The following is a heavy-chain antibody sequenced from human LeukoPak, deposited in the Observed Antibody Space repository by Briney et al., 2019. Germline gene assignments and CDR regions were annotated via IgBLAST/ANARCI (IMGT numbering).Heavy chain of an antibody. J-gene: IGHJ6*02. CDR3: ARSLRYYGMDV. CDR2: ISAYNGNT. CDR1: GYTFNNYY. Sequence: ASVKVSCKASGYTFNNYYMYWVRQAPGQGLEWMGWISAYNGNTNYAQKLQGRVTMTTDTSTSTAYMELRSLRSDDTAVYYCARSLRYYGMDVWGQGTTVTVSS. V-gene: IGHV1-18*04.